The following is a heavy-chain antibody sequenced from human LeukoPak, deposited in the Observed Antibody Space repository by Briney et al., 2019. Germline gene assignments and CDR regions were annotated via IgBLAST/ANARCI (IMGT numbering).Heavy chain of an antibody. CDR2: IKQDGSEK. D-gene: IGHD5-18*01. CDR3: AKGRGYSYGYERY. Sequence: GGSLRLSCAASGFTFSSYWMSWVRQAPGKGLEWVANIKQDGSEKYYVDSVKGRFTISRDNAKNSLYLQMNSLRAEDTAVYYCAKGRGYSYGYERYWGQGTLVTVSS. V-gene: IGHV3-7*03. J-gene: IGHJ4*02. CDR1: GFTFSSYW.